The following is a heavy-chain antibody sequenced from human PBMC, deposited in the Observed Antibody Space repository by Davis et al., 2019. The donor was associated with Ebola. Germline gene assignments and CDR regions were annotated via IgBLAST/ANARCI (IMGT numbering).Heavy chain of an antibody. CDR2: IDWNDDK. V-gene: IGHV2-70*11. J-gene: IGHJ6*02. CDR1: GFSLSTSGMC. D-gene: IGHD5-12*01. Sequence: SGPTLVKPPQTLTLTCTFSGFSLSTSGMCVSWIRQPPGKALEWLARIDWNDDKYYATSLKTRLTISKVTSKNQVVLTLTNMDPADIATYYCARTRGYSGFFGDYYSYGMDVWGQGTTVTVSS. CDR3: ARTRGYSGFFGDYYSYGMDV.